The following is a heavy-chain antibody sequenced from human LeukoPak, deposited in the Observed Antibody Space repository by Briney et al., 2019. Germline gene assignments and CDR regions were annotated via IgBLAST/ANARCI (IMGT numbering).Heavy chain of an antibody. J-gene: IGHJ6*02. CDR3: ARQYCGGDCYPDHYYGMDV. V-gene: IGHV1-69*13. D-gene: IGHD2-21*02. Sequence: SVKVSCKASGYTFTSYAISWVRQAPGQGLEWMGGIIPIFGTANYAQKFQGRVTITADESTSTAYMELSSLRSEDTAVYYCARQYCGGDCYPDHYYGMDVWGQGTTVTVSS. CDR2: IIPIFGTA. CDR1: GYTFTSYA.